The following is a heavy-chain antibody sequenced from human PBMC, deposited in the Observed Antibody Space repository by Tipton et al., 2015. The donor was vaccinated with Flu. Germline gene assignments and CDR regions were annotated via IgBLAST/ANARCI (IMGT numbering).Heavy chain of an antibody. J-gene: IGHJ4*02. D-gene: IGHD3-10*01. CDR2: IYTHVNT. Sequence: SLTCTVSGDSISSGSYYWSWIRQPAGKGLEWIGRIYTHVNTNYNPSLKSRVTIAVDTSKNHFSLKLSSVTVADTAVYFCARAPIGTYGSGSYYNIWGQGTLVTVSS. CDR1: GDSISSGSYY. V-gene: IGHV4-61*02. CDR3: ARAPIGTYGSGSYYNI.